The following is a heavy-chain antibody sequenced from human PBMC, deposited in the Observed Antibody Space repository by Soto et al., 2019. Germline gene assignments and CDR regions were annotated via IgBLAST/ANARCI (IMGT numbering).Heavy chain of an antibody. CDR3: ARERSGTADS. CDR2: MNPNSRNT. Sequence: QVQLVQSGAEVKQPGASVKVSCKASGYTFTSYDINWVRQATGQGLEWMGWMNPNSRNTGYAQKFQGRVTMTRNTAISTAYTERSSLRSEATAVYYCARERSGTADSWGQGTLVTVSS. J-gene: IGHJ4*02. V-gene: IGHV1-8*01. D-gene: IGHD1-1*01. CDR1: GYTFTSYD.